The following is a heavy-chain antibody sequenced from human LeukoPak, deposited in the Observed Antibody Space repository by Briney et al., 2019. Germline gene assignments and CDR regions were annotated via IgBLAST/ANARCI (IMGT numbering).Heavy chain of an antibody. J-gene: IGHJ4*02. Sequence: GGSLRLSCAASGFTVSARYMNWVRQAPGKGLEWLSVIHSGGTTDYTDSVRGRFTISRDNSKNILYLQMNSLTTEDTAVYYCARSWHERLNFDYWGQGTLVTVSS. CDR2: IHSGGTT. D-gene: IGHD1-1*01. CDR3: ARSWHERLNFDY. CDR1: GFTVSARY. V-gene: IGHV3-66*02.